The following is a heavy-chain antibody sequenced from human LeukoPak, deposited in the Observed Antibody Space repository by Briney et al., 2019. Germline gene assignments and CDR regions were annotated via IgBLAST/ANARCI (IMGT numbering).Heavy chain of an antibody. CDR3: ARVAVVTTEYFQH. J-gene: IGHJ1*01. V-gene: IGHV1-8*01. CDR2: MNPNSGNT. CDR1: GYTFTSYD. Sequence: ASVKVSCKASGYTFTSYDINWVRQATGQGREWMGWMNPNSGNTGYAQKFQGRVTMTRNTSISTAYMELSSLRSEDTAVYYCARVAVVTTEYFQHWGQGTLVTVSS. D-gene: IGHD4-23*01.